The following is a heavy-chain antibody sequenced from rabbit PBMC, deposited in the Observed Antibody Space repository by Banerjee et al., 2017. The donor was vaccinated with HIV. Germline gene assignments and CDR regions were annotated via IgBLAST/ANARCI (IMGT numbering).Heavy chain of an antibody. Sequence: QQLVESGGGLVKPGASLTLTCKASGFTLSSSDYMCWVRQAPGKGLEWIGCIVAGSSGTTYYASWAKGRFTISKTSSTTVTLQMTSLTAADTATYFCARNQGGTDYGYALWGPGTLVPVS. V-gene: IGHV1S40*01. CDR1: GFTLSSSDY. CDR2: IVAGSSGTT. CDR3: ARNQGGTDYGYAL. D-gene: IGHD6-1*01. J-gene: IGHJ4*01.